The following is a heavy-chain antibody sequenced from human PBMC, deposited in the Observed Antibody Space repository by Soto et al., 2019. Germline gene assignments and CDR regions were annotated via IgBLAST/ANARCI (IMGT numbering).Heavy chain of an antibody. CDR1: GGSMSPYY. CDR3: ARGSARNAVFGVVMSDFDY. J-gene: IGHJ4*02. D-gene: IGHD3-3*01. CDR2: VYYTGST. Sequence: SETLSLTCTVSGGSMSPYYWGWIRQPPGKGLEWIGYVYYTGSTKYNPSLKSPVTMSVDTSKGQFSLKLSSVTAADTAVYYCARGSARNAVFGVVMSDFDYWGQGTLVTVSS. V-gene: IGHV4-59*13.